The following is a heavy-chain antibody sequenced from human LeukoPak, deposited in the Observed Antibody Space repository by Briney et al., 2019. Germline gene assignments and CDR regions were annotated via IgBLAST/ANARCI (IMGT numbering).Heavy chain of an antibody. CDR1: GFTFSDYY. Sequence: GGSLRLSCAASGFTFSDYYMSWIRQAPGKGLEWVSYISSSGSTIYYADSVKGRFTISRDNAKNSLYLQMNSLRAEDTAVYYCANSASSGWYLPFDYWGQGTLVTVSS. CDR2: ISSSGSTI. V-gene: IGHV3-11*01. CDR3: ANSASSGWYLPFDY. D-gene: IGHD6-19*01. J-gene: IGHJ4*02.